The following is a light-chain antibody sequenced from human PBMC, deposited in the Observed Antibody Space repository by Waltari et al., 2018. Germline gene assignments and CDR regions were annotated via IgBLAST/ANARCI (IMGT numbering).Light chain of an antibody. Sequence: EIVLTQSPGTLSLSPGERATLSCRASQSVSSSYLAWYQPKPGQAPRLRIYGASSRATCIPDRFSGSGSGTDVTLTISRLEPEDFAVYYCQQYGSSFTFGPGTKVDIK. CDR2: GAS. V-gene: IGKV3-20*01. J-gene: IGKJ3*01. CDR1: QSVSSSY. CDR3: QQYGSSFT.